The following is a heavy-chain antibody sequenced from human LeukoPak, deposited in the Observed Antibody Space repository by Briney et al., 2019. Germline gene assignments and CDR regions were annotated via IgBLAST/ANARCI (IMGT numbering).Heavy chain of an antibody. CDR1: GGSISSGSYY. CDR2: MYKSVRT. D-gene: IGHD3-16*02. CDR3: ARQVGGPEQNNVWGSYRLGGVDV. J-gene: IGHJ6*04. V-gene: IGHV4-39*01. Sequence: SETLSLTCTVSGGSISSGSYYWGWIRQPPGKGLEWIGSMYKSVRTDYNPSLKSRVTISVDMSKQQFSLKLSSVTAADTAVYYCARQVGGPEQNNVWGSYRLGGVDVWGKGTTVTVSS.